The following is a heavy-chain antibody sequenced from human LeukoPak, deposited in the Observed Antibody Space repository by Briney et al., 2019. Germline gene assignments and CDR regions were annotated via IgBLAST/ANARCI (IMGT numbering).Heavy chain of an antibody. V-gene: IGHV4-34*01. J-gene: IGHJ6*03. CDR1: GGSFSGYY. CDR2: INHSGST. Sequence: SETLSLTCAVYGGSFSGYYWSWIRQPPGKGLEWIGEINHSGSTNYNPSLKSRVTISVDTSKNQFPLKLSSVTAADTAVYYCARMWQLGPGYMDVWGKGTTVTVSS. D-gene: IGHD6-6*01. CDR3: ARMWQLGPGYMDV.